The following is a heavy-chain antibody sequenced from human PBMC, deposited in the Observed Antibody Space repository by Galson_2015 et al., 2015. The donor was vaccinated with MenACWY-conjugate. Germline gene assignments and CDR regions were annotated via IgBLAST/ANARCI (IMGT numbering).Heavy chain of an antibody. Sequence: SLRLSCAASGFAFSSYWMSWVRQAPGKGLEWVANIKQDGSEKYYVDSVKGRFTISRDNAKNSLYLQMNSLRAEDTAVYYCARDLGSAFVFHESGGQNPPDYSGQGTLCAVSA. CDR1: GFAFSSYW. D-gene: IGHD2-15*01. J-gene: IGHJ4*02. CDR2: IKQDGSEK. CDR3: ARDLGSAFVFHESGGQNPPDY. V-gene: IGHV3-7*03.